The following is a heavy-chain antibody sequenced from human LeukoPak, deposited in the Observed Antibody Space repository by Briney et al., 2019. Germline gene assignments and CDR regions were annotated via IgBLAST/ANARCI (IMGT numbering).Heavy chain of an antibody. V-gene: IGHV3-23*01. CDR1: GFTFSSYA. J-gene: IGHJ4*02. D-gene: IGHD2-2*01. CDR3: AKVGCSSTSCYSGYFDY. Sequence: GGSLRLSCAASGFTFSSYAMSWDRQAPGKGLEWVSAISGSGGSTYYADSVKGRFTISRDNSKNTLYLQMNSPRAEDTAVYYCAKVGCSSTSCYSGYFDYWGQGTLVTVSS. CDR2: ISGSGGST.